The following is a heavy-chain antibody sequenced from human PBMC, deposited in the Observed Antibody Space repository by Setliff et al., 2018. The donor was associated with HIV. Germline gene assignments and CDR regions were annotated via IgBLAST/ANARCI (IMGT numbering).Heavy chain of an antibody. CDR2: IIPILGIA. V-gene: IGHV1-69*10. CDR1: GGTFSSYG. D-gene: IGHD6-6*01. J-gene: IGHJ4*02. Sequence: AASVKVSCKASGGTFSSYGISWVRQAPGQGLEWMGGIIPILGIANYAQKFQGRVTITTDESTSTAYMELSSLRSEDTAVYYCARGFGSSAIDYWGQGTLVTVSS. CDR3: ARGFGSSAIDY.